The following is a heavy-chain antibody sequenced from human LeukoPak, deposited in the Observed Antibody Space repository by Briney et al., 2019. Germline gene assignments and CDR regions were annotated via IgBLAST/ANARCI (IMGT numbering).Heavy chain of an antibody. CDR3: ARESSTGAYYYYYMDV. V-gene: IGHV1-69*13. CDR1: GYTFTSYG. J-gene: IGHJ6*03. CDR2: IIPIFGTA. Sequence: GASVKVSCKASGYTFTSYGISWVRQAPGQGLEWMGGIIPIFGTANYAQKFQGRVTITADESTSTAYMELSSLRSEDTAVYYCARESSTGAYYYYYMDVWGKGTTVTVSS. D-gene: IGHD7-27*01.